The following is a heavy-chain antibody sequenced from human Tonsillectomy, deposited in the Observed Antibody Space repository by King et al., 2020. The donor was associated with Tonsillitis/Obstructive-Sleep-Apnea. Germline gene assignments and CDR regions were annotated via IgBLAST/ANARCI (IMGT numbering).Heavy chain of an antibody. CDR2: INHSGST. CDR1: GGSFSGYY. Sequence: VQLQQWGAGLLKPSETLSLTCAVYGGSFSGYYWSWIRQPPGKGLEWIGEINHSGSTNYNPSLKSRGTISVDTSKNQFSLKLTSVTAADPAVYYCAAANIVVVPAAMNYYYYMDVWGRGTTVTVSS. CDR3: AAANIVVVPAAMNYYYYMDV. D-gene: IGHD2-2*01. V-gene: IGHV4-34*01. J-gene: IGHJ6*03.